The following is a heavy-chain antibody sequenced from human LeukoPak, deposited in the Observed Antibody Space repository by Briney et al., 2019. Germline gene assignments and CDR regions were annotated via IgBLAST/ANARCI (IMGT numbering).Heavy chain of an antibody. CDR1: GFTFSSYA. CDR2: ISGSGGNT. CDR3: VKHSTPNDYGSNSYADY. V-gene: IGHV3-23*01. J-gene: IGHJ4*02. D-gene: IGHD3-22*01. Sequence: GGSLRLSCAASGFTFSSYAMSWVRQAPGKGLEWVSVISGSGGNTYFADSVKGRFTISRDNSKNTLYLQMNSLRAEDTAVYYCVKHSTPNDYGSNSYADYWGQGTLVTVSS.